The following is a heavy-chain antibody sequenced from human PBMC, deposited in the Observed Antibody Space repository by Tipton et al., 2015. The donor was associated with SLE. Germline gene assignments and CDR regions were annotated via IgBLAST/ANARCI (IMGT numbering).Heavy chain of an antibody. V-gene: IGHV4-61*02. D-gene: IGHD6-13*01. CDR1: GGSISSGSYY. CDR2: IYTSGST. Sequence: LRLSCTVSGGSISSGSYYWSWIRQPAGKGLEWIWRIYTSGSTNYNPSLKSRVTISVDTSKNQFSLKLSSVAAADTAVYYCARAIAYQQLAPMDVWGKGTTVTVSS. CDR3: ARAIAYQQLAPMDV. J-gene: IGHJ6*03.